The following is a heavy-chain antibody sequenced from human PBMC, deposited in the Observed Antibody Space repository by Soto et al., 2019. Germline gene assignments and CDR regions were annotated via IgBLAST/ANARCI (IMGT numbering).Heavy chain of an antibody. V-gene: IGHV1-2*02. CDR1: GYTFTGYY. Sequence: ASVKVSCKASGYTFTGYYMHWVRQAPGQGLEWMGWINPNSGGTNYAQKFQGRVTMTRDTSISTAYMELSRLRSDDTAVYYCARQVPAAIRLGWFDPWGQGTLVTVSS. CDR3: ARQVPAAIRLGWFDP. D-gene: IGHD2-2*02. J-gene: IGHJ5*02. CDR2: INPNSGGT.